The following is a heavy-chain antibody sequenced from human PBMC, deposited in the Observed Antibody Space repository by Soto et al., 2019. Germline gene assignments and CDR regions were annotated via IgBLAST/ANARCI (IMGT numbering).Heavy chain of an antibody. V-gene: IGHV1-46*01. D-gene: IGHD1-26*01. Sequence: GASVKVSCKASGYTFTSYYMHWVRQAPGQGLEWMGMINPSGGSTSYAQKFQGRVTMTWDTSTSTVYMELSSLRSEDTAVYYCARDGPDSGSYSAFDIWGQGAMVTVSS. CDR3: ARDGPDSGSYSAFDI. CDR1: GYTFTSYY. J-gene: IGHJ3*02. CDR2: INPSGGST.